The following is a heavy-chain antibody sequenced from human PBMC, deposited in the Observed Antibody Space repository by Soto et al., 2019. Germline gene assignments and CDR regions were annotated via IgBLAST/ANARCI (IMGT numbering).Heavy chain of an antibody. D-gene: IGHD3-22*01. CDR2: ISYDGSNK. Sequence: QVQLVESGGGVVQPGRSLRLSCAASGFTFSSYAMHWVRQAQGTGLERVAVISYDGSNKYYADSVKGRFTISRDNSKNTLYLQMNSLRAEDTAVYYCARMPRGYESSGQGTDYWGQGTLVTVSS. CDR1: GFTFSSYA. V-gene: IGHV3-30-3*01. CDR3: ARMPRGYESSGQGTDY. J-gene: IGHJ4*02.